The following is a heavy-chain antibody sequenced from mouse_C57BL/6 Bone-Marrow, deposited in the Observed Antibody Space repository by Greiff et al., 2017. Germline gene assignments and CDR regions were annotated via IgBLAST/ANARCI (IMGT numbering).Heavy chain of an antibody. CDR1: GYSFTGYY. Sequence: EVQLQQSGPELVKPGASVKISCKASGYSFTGYYMNWVKQSPEKSLEWIGEINPSTGGTTYNQKFKAKATLTVDKSSSTAYMQLKSLTSEDSAVYYCARWLTGTWYWYFDVWGTGTTVTVSS. J-gene: IGHJ1*03. D-gene: IGHD4-1*01. CDR2: INPSTGGT. CDR3: ARWLTGTWYWYFDV. V-gene: IGHV1-42*01.